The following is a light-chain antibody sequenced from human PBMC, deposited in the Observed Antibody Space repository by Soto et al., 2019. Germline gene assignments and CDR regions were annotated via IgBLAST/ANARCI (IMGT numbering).Light chain of an antibody. V-gene: IGKV3-20*01. CDR1: QSVNSNY. CDR2: GAS. Sequence: EIVLKQSPGTLSLSPGERATLSCRASQSVNSNYLAWYQQKPGQAPRLLIYGASSRDTGVPDRFTGSGSGTDFPLIINTLEPEDFAVYYCQQYDTSPPVTFGPGTKVHTK. CDR3: QQYDTSPPVT. J-gene: IGKJ3*01.